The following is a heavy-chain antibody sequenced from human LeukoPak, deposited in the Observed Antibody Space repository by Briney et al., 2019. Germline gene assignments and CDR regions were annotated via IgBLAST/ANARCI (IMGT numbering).Heavy chain of an antibody. V-gene: IGHV3-23*01. CDR2: ISGSGGST. CDR3: AKGEYDSSGYYTYYYYGMDV. J-gene: IGHJ6*02. CDR1: GFSFSSYA. Sequence: GGSLRLSCAASGFSFSSYAMSWVRQAPGKGLEWVSAISGSGGSTYYADSVKGRFTISRDNSKNTLYLQMNSLRAEDTAVYYCAKGEYDSSGYYTYYYYGMDVWGQGTTVTVSS. D-gene: IGHD3-22*01.